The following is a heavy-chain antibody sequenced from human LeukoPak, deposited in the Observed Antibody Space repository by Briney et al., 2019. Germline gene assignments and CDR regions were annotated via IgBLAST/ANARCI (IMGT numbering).Heavy chain of an antibody. V-gene: IGHV1-18*01. Sequence: ASVKVSCKASGYTFTSYGISWVRQAPGQGLEWMGWISAYNGNTNYAQKLQGRVTMTTDTSTSTAYMELRSLRSDDTAVYYCARAAPSAPWYQLNMGSYYYYYMDVWGKGTTVTVSS. CDR1: GYTFTSYG. D-gene: IGHD2-2*01. J-gene: IGHJ6*03. CDR2: ISAYNGNT. CDR3: ARAAPSAPWYQLNMGSYYYYYMDV.